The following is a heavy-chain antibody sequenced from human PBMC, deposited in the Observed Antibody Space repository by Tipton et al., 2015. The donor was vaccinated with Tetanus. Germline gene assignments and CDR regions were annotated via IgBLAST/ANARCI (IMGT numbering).Heavy chain of an antibody. CDR2: IYYGGAT. J-gene: IGHJ2*01. Sequence: GLVKPSETLSLTCSVSGGSVNSGTYYWSWIRQPPGKGLEWLGDIYYGGATQYNPSLESRVTISMDTSKNQVSLRLTSVTAADTAVYYCARGGLCVGPACAGISPLLDVWGRGTLVTVSS. CDR1: GGSVNSGTYY. V-gene: IGHV4-61*01. CDR3: ARGGLCVGPACAGISPLLDV. D-gene: IGHD2-15*01.